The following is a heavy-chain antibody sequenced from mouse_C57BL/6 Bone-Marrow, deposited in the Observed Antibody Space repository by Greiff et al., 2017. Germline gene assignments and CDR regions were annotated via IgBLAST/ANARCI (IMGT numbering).Heavy chain of an antibody. CDR3: SRVEFDGSSGDWYFDV. CDR1: GYTFTSYD. V-gene: IGHV1-85*01. J-gene: IGHJ1*03. CDR2: IYPRDGST. Sequence: QVQLQQSGPELVKPGASVKLSCKASGYTFTSYDINWVKQRPGQGLEWIGWIYPRDGSTKYNEKFKGKATLTVDTSSSTAYMELHSLTSEDSAVYCWSRVEFDGSSGDWYFDVWGTGTTVTVSS. D-gene: IGHD1-1*01.